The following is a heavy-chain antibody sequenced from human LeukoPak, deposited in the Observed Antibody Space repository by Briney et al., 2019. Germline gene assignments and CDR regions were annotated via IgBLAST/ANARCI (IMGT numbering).Heavy chain of an antibody. J-gene: IGHJ3*02. CDR3: ASDSNCGGNCYSGINIFDI. CDR2: IWYDGSNE. V-gene: IGHV3-33*01. Sequence: GGSPRLSCAASGFAFSSYAMHWVRQAPGKGLEWVAVIWYDGSNEYYVDSVKGRFTISRDNSKNTVYLQMNSLRVEDTAVYYCASDSNCGGNCYSGINIFDIWGQGTMVTVSS. CDR1: GFAFSSYA. D-gene: IGHD2-21*02.